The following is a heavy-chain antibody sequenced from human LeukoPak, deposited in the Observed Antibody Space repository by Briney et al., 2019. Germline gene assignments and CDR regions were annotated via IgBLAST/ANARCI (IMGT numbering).Heavy chain of an antibody. V-gene: IGHV3-66*01. CDR1: GFTVSTNY. Sequence: PGGSLRLSCAASGFTVSTNYMNWVRQAPGEGLEWVSVIYSGGGTYYADSVKGRFTISRDNSKNTLYLQMNSLRAEDTAVYYYAREPAARGYWGQGTLVTVSS. J-gene: IGHJ4*02. CDR2: IYSGGGT. D-gene: IGHD2-2*01. CDR3: AREPAARGY.